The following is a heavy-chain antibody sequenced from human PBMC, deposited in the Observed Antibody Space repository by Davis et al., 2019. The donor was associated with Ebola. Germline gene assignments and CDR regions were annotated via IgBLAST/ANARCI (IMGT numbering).Heavy chain of an antibody. V-gene: IGHV4-59*01. J-gene: IGHJ6*02. D-gene: IGHD2-2*01. CDR3: ARDSCSSTSCYPRYYYGMDV. CDR1: GGSISSYY. CDR2: IYYSGST. Sequence: MPGGSLRLSCTVSGGSISSYYWSWIQQPPGKGLEWIGYIYYSGSTNYNPSLKSRVTISVDTSKNQFSLKLSSVTAADTAVYYCARDSCSSTSCYPRYYYGMDVWGQGTTVTVSS.